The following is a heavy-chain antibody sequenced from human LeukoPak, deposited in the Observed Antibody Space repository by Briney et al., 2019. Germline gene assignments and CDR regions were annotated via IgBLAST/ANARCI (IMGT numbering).Heavy chain of an antibody. CDR2: IYYSGST. D-gene: IGHD3-10*01. CDR1: GGSISSSSYY. CDR3: ARSHYYGSGSYDY. Sequence: SETLSLTCTVSGGSISSSSYYWGWIRQPPGKGLEWIGSIYYSGSTNYNPSLKSRVTISVDTSKNQFSLKLSSVTAADTAVYYCARSHYYGSGSYDYWGQGTLVTVSS. V-gene: IGHV4-39*07. J-gene: IGHJ4*02.